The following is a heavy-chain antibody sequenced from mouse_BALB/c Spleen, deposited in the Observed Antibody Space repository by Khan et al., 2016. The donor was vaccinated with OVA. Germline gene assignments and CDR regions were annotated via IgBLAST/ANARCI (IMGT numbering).Heavy chain of an antibody. J-gene: IGHJ2*01. Sequence: VQLKESGPGLVKPSQSLSLTCTVTGYSITTDYAWNWIRQFPGSKLEWMGHISYSGNTKYNPSLKSRISITRDTSKNQFFLQLKSVTTEDTARYYGARIYGGDFDYWGQGTTRTVSS. CDR3: ARIYGGDFDY. CDR1: GYSITTDYA. CDR2: ISYSGNT. V-gene: IGHV3-2*02. D-gene: IGHD1-1*01.